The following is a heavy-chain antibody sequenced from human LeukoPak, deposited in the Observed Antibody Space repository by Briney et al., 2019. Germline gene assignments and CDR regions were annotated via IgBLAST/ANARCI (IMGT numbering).Heavy chain of an antibody. D-gene: IGHD6-13*01. CDR3: ASLIASAGTAGFDF. J-gene: IGHJ4*02. CDR1: GGSNSSYY. CDR2: IYSTGST. V-gene: IGHV4-4*07. Sequence: PSETLSLTCTVSGGSNSSYYWSWIQQPAGKGLEWIGRIYSTGSTNYNPSLKSRVTMSVDTSKNQFSLRLRSVTAADTAVYYCASLIASAGTAGFDFWGQGALVTVSS.